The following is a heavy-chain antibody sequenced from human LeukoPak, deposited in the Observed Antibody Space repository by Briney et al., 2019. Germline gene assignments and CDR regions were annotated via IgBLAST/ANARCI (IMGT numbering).Heavy chain of an antibody. CDR1: GYTFTSYS. CDR2: ISTYNGNT. Sequence: ASVKVSCEASGYTFTSYSINWVRQAPGQGLEWMGWISTYNGNTNYAQKLQGRVTMTTDTSTSTAYMELRSLRSDDTAVYYCAKDRWRDGSSSFDNWGQGTLVTVSS. D-gene: IGHD6-6*01. J-gene: IGHJ4*02. V-gene: IGHV1-18*01. CDR3: AKDRWRDGSSSFDN.